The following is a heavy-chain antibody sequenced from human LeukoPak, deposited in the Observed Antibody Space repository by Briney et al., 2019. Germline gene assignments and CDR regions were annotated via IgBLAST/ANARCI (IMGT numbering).Heavy chain of an antibody. Sequence: PGGSLRLSCAASGFTFSSYSMNWVRQAPGKGLEWVSSISSSSSYIYYADSVKGRFTISRDNAKNSLYLQMNSLRAEDTAVYYCARDEGCRCSSTSCYIHFDYWGQGTLVTVSS. CDR2: ISSSSSYI. CDR3: ARDEGCRCSSTSCYIHFDY. D-gene: IGHD2-2*02. CDR1: GFTFSSYS. J-gene: IGHJ4*02. V-gene: IGHV3-21*01.